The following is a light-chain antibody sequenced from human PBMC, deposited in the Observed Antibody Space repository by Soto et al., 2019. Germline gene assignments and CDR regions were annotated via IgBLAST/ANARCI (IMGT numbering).Light chain of an antibody. J-gene: IGKJ1*01. CDR3: QQYGSSPWT. CDR2: DAS. V-gene: IGKV3-11*01. CDR1: QSVGRN. Sequence: EIGLTQSPSTLSLSPGERATLSCRASQSVGRNLGWYQQKPGQSPRLLIYDASNRATGIPARSSGSGSGTDFTLSISTLEPEDFAVYYCQQYGSSPWTFGQGTKVDIK.